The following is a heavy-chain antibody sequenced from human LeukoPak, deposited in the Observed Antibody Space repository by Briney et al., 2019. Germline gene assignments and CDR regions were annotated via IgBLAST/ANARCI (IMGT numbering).Heavy chain of an antibody. V-gene: IGHV4-38-2*01. J-gene: IGHJ4*02. Sequence: PSETLSLTCAVSGYSISSDYYWGWIRQPPGKGLEWIGSIYHSGSTYYNPSLKSRVTISVDTSKNQFSLKLSSVTAADTAVYYCARRGGDSSGYYWDYWGQGTLVTVSS. CDR1: GYSISSDYY. D-gene: IGHD3-22*01. CDR3: ARRGGDSSGYYWDY. CDR2: IYHSGST.